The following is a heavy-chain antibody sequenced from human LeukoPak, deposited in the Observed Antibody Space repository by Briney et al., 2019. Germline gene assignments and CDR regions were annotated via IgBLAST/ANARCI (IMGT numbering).Heavy chain of an antibody. V-gene: IGHV1-2*02. D-gene: IGHD3-22*01. Sequence: ASVKVSCKASGYTFTGYYMHWVRQAPGQGLEWMGWINPNSGGTNYAQKFQGRVTMTRDTSISTAYMELSRLRSDDTAVYYCASPGAYCYDSSGYQMDYWGQGTLVTVSS. CDR1: GYTFTGYY. J-gene: IGHJ4*02. CDR3: ASPGAYCYDSSGYQMDY. CDR2: INPNSGGT.